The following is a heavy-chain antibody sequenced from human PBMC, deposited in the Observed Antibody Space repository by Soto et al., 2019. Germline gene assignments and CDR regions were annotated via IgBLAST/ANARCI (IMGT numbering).Heavy chain of an antibody. CDR1: GGSISSGGYY. CDR2: IYYSGST. J-gene: IGHJ5*02. V-gene: IGHV4-31*03. D-gene: IGHD6-13*01. Sequence: QVQLQESGPGLVKPSQTLSLTCTVSGGSISSGGYYWSWIRQHPGKGLEWIGYIYYSGSTYYNPSLRRRVSTSVDTSKNQFSLKLSSVTAADTAVYYGARDGPGSWYGGNWFDPWGQGTLVTVSS. CDR3: ARDGPGSWYGGNWFDP.